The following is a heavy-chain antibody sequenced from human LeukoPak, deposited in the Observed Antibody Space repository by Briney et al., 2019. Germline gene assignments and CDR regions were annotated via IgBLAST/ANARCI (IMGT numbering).Heavy chain of an antibody. Sequence: SETLSLTCTVSGGSISSYYWSWIRQPPGKGLEWIGYIYYSGSTNYNPSLKSRVTISVDTSKNQFSLKLSSVTAADTAVYYCARHWGYYDILTGYYTIPTSFFDYWGQGTLVTVSS. CDR3: ARHWGYYDILTGYYTIPTSFFDY. J-gene: IGHJ4*02. D-gene: IGHD3-9*01. CDR2: IYYSGST. V-gene: IGHV4-59*08. CDR1: GGSISSYY.